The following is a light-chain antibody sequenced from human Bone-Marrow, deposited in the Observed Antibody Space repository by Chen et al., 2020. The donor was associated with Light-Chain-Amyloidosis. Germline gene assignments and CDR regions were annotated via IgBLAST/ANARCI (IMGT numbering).Light chain of an antibody. CDR2: GAS. Sequence: EIVLTQSPGTLSLSPGERATLSCRASQSFSSSYLAWYQQKPGQAPRLLIYGASSRATGIPDRLSGSGSGTDFTLTISRLEPEDFAVYYCQQYGSSPGTFGQGTKAEIK. V-gene: IGKV3-20*01. CDR1: QSFSSSY. J-gene: IGKJ1*01. CDR3: QQYGSSPGT.